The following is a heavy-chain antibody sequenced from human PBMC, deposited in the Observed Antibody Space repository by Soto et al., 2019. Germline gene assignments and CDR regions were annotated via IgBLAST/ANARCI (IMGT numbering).Heavy chain of an antibody. J-gene: IGHJ4*02. D-gene: IGHD2-8*01. V-gene: IGHV3-23*01. CDR1: GFTFSSYA. CDR3: AKTKGYEKSLYFDY. CDR2: ISGSGGST. Sequence: VGSLRLSCAASGFTFSSYAMSWVRQAPGKGLEWVSAISGSGGSTYYADSVKGRFTISRDNSKNTLYLQMSSLRAEDTAVYYCAKTKGYEKSLYFDYWGQGTLVTVSS.